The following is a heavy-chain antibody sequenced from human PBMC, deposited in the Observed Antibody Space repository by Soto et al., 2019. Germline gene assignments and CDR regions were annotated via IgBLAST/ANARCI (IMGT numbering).Heavy chain of an antibody. CDR1: GGSISSSNFY. J-gene: IGHJ4*02. Sequence: LQLQESGPGLVKPSETLSLTCAVSGGSISSSNFYLVWFRQPPGKGLVWIGSIRYGGSTSYSLSLESRVTISVDTSKNQFSLNVSSVTAADTAVYYCAKDASCYSCGAWGQGALVTVSS. V-gene: IGHV4-39*01. CDR2: IRYGGST. CDR3: AKDASCYSCGA. D-gene: IGHD2-15*01.